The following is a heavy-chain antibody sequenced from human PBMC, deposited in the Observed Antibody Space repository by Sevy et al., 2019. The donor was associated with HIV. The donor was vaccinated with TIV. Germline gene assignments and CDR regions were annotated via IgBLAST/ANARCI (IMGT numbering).Heavy chain of an antibody. V-gene: IGHV3-23*01. D-gene: IGHD2-2*01. CDR1: GFTFNTET. J-gene: IGHJ5*02. CDR2: ISASGAST. Sequence: GGSLRLSCAASGFTFNTETMSWVRQAPGKGLHWVSSISASGASTYYVDSVKGRFTISRDNSKNTVYLQMKSLRAEDSALYYCAKRRQRGFDPWGQGTLVTVSS. CDR3: AKRRQRGFDP.